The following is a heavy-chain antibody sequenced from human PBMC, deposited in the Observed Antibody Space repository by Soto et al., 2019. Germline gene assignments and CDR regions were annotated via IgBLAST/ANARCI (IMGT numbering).Heavy chain of an antibody. CDR2: VHAGGSF. CDR3: AREYTPEMTRGWFAP. D-gene: IGHD2-2*02. V-gene: IGHV4-4*07. J-gene: IGHJ5*02. Sequence: QAQLQLSGPGLVKPAETLSLICNVSGVPITDSYWSWIRQSPGKGLEWIGRVHAGGSFNYNPSLRRRAAISVDTSKSQVSLRLTSVTAADTAVYFCAREYTPEMTRGWFAPWGQGTLVTVSS. CDR1: GVPITDSY.